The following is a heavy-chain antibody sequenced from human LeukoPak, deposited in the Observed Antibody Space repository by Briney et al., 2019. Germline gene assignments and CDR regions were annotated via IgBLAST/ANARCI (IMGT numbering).Heavy chain of an antibody. CDR3: ARGDMVRGVISAFDI. J-gene: IGHJ3*02. V-gene: IGHV1-2*02. CDR2: INPNSGGT. CDR1: GYAFTGYY. Sequence: ASVKVSCKASGYAFTGYYMHWVRQAPGQGLEWMGWINPNSGGTNYAQKFQGRVTMTRDTSISTAYMELSRLRSDDTAVYYCARGDMVRGVISAFDIWGQGTMVTVSS. D-gene: IGHD3-10*01.